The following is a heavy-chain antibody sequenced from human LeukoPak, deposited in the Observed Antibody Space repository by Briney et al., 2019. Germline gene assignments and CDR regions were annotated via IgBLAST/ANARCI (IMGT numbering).Heavy chain of an antibody. V-gene: IGHV3-9*01. D-gene: IGHD2-15*01. Sequence: GGSLRLSCAASGFTFDDYAMHWVRQAPGKGLEWVSGISWNSGSIGYADSVKGRFTISRDNAKNSLYLQMNSLRAEDTALYYCAKDDNECSGGSCYSDAIFYYGMDVWGQGTTVTVSS. CDR2: ISWNSGSI. CDR3: AKDDNECSGGSCYSDAIFYYGMDV. CDR1: GFTFDDYA. J-gene: IGHJ6*02.